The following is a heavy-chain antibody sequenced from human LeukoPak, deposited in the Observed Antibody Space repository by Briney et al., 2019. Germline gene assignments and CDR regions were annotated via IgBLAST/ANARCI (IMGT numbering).Heavy chain of an antibody. V-gene: IGHV4-39*02. CDR3: ARDSNWNPAY. D-gene: IGHD1-20*01. Sequence: SETLPLTCTVSGGSISSSRYSWGWIRQPPGMGLEWIGTISYSGTTYYNPSLKSRVTISLDTSKNQFSLKLTSVTAADTAVYYCARDSNWNPAYWGQGTLVTVSS. CDR1: GGSISSSRYS. CDR2: ISYSGTT. J-gene: IGHJ4*02.